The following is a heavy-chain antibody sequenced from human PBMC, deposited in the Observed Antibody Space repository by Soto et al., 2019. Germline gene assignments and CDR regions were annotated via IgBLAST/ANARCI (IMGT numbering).Heavy chain of an antibody. J-gene: IGHJ6*03. CDR3: ARDHYDFWSGNYYYNYTDV. CDR1: GYTFTSYA. CDR2: INAGNGNT. Sequence: ASVKVSCKASGYTFTSYAMHWVRQAPGQRLEWMGWINAGNGNTKYSQKFQGRVTITRDTSASTAYMELSSLRSEDTAVYYCARDHYDFWSGNYYYNYTDVWGKGTMVNVSS. V-gene: IGHV1-3*01. D-gene: IGHD3-3*01.